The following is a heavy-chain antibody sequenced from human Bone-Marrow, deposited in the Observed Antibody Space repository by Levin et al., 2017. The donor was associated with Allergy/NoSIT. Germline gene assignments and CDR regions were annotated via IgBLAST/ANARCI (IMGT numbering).Heavy chain of an antibody. CDR3: AKYIEVTTPLLDY. J-gene: IGHJ4*02. V-gene: IGHV3-23*01. CDR2: LTGRGDII. CDR1: GFSFSDYS. D-gene: IGHD4-17*01. Sequence: GGSLRLSCAASGFSFSDYSMIWVRQAPGKGLEWVACLTGRGDIIFYADSVKGRFTISRDNSKNPLYLQMDGLRAEDTAVYYCAKYIEVTTPLLDYWGQGALVTVSS.